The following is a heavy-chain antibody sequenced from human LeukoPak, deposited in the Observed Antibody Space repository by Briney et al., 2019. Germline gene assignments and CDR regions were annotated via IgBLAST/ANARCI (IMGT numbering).Heavy chain of an antibody. V-gene: IGHV1-2*02. Sequence: ASVKVSCKASGYTSTGYYVHWVRQAPGQGLEWMGWINPHSGDTSYAQNFQGRVTMTRDTSISTAYMELSRLRSDDTAVYYCAREMVFLPPTFDYWGQGTLVTVSS. CDR1: GYTSTGYY. D-gene: IGHD3-10*01. CDR3: AREMVFLPPTFDY. CDR2: INPHSGDT. J-gene: IGHJ4*02.